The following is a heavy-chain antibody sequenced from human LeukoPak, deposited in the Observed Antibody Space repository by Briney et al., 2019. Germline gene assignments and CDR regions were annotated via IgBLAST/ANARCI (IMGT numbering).Heavy chain of an antibody. V-gene: IGHV1-8*01. Sequence: ASVKVSCKASAYTFTSYDINWVRQATGQGLEWMGWMYPNSGNTGYAQKLQGRVTMTRNTSISTAYMELSSLRSEDTAVYYCARGQMFYGSGSYRNWFDPWGQGTLVTVSS. CDR1: AYTFTSYD. J-gene: IGHJ5*02. D-gene: IGHD3-10*01. CDR3: ARGQMFYGSGSYRNWFDP. CDR2: MYPNSGNT.